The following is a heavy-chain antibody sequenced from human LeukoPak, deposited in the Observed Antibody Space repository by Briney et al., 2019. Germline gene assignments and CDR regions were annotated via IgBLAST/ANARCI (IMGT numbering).Heavy chain of an antibody. CDR3: ARDNDYYDSSGLSADAFDI. V-gene: IGHV3-21*01. CDR1: GFTFSSYS. J-gene: IGHJ3*02. Sequence: GGSLRLSCVASGFTFSSYSMNWVRQAPGKGLEWVSSISSSSSYIYYADSVKGRFTISRDNAKNSLYLQMNSLRAEDTAVYYCARDNDYYDSSGLSADAFDIWGQGTMVTVSS. CDR2: ISSSSSYI. D-gene: IGHD3-22*01.